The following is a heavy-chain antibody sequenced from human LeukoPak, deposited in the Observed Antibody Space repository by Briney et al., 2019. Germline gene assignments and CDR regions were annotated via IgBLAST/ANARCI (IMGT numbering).Heavy chain of an antibody. V-gene: IGHV1-46*01. D-gene: IGHD5-24*01. CDR2: INPSGGST. J-gene: IGHJ3*02. Sequence: GASVKVSYRACGFTFTNYNLQGVRQAPGQRLEWMGVINPSGGSTNYTQNFEGRVTITGDTSTSTVYMELSSLRSDDTAVYYCVRVRDRYNDAYDIWGQGTMVTVPS. CDR3: VRVRDRYNDAYDI. CDR1: GFTFTNYN.